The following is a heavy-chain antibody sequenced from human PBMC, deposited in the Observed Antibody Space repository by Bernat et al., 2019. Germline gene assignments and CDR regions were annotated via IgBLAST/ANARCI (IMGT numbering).Heavy chain of an antibody. D-gene: IGHD6-13*01. CDR3: ARVGQQLAEDAFDI. CDR1: GFTFSSYA. J-gene: IGHJ3*02. CDR2: ISYDGSNK. V-gene: IGHV3-30-3*01. Sequence: QVQLVESGGGVVQPGRSLRLSCAASGFTFSSYAMHWVRQAPGKGLEWVAVISYDGSNKYYADSVKGRFTISRDNSKNTLYLQMNSLRAEDTAVYYCARVGQQLAEDAFDIWGQGTMVTVSS.